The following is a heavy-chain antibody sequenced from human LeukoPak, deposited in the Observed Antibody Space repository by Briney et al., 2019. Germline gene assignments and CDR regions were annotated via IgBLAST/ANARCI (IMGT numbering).Heavy chain of an antibody. Sequence: SETLSLTCTVSGGSISAYYWNWIRQSPGKGLEWIGYIYSGSTTYSPSLKSRVTISVDTSKNQFSLKLSSVTAEDTAVYYCARRLRTFFDYWGQGTLVTVSS. CDR2: IYSGST. V-gene: IGHV4-4*09. CDR1: GGSISAYY. CDR3: ARRLRTFFDY. J-gene: IGHJ4*02.